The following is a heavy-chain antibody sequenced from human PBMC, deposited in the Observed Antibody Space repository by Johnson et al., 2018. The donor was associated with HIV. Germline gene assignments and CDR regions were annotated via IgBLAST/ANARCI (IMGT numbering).Heavy chain of an antibody. D-gene: IGHD6-13*01. CDR2: IKQDGSEK. Sequence: VLLVESGGGLVQPGGSLRLSCVVSGFTFRSYWMTWVRQAPGKGLEWVANIKQDGSEKYYVDSVKGRFTISRDNAKNSLYLQMNGLRAEDTAVYYCARGLAADAFDIWGQGTMVTVSS. CDR1: GFTFRSYW. J-gene: IGHJ3*02. V-gene: IGHV3-7*01. CDR3: ARGLAADAFDI.